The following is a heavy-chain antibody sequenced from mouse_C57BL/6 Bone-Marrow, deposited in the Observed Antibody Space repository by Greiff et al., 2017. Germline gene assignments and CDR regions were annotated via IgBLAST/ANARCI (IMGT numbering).Heavy chain of an antibody. D-gene: IGHD1-1*02. CDR2: IYPRSGNT. Sequence: QVQLQQSGAELARPGASVKLSCKASGYTFTSYGISWVKQRTGQGLEWIGEIYPRSGNTYYNEKFKGKATLTADKSSSTAYMELRSLTSEDSAVYFCARSRGGYGGFYYAMDYWGQGTSVTVSS. J-gene: IGHJ4*01. CDR3: ARSRGGYGGFYYAMDY. CDR1: GYTFTSYG. V-gene: IGHV1-81*01.